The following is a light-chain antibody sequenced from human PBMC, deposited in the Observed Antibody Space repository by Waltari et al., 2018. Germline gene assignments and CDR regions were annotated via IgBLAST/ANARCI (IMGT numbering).Light chain of an antibody. Sequence: EIVLTQSPGTLSLSPGEGATLSCRTSQTIRTTYLAWYQQKPGQAPTLLSYGTFTRATGIPDRFTCSGSGTHFSLTISSLEPEDFATYYCQQYDISPLTFGGGTKVEIK. J-gene: IGKJ4*01. CDR2: GTF. V-gene: IGKV3-20*01. CDR1: QTIRTTY. CDR3: QQYDISPLT.